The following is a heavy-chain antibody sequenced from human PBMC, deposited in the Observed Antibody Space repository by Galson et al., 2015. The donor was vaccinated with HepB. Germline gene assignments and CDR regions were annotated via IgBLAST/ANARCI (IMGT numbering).Heavy chain of an antibody. D-gene: IGHD5-12*01. CDR1: GFTFSNYV. CDR2: ISGSGGGT. J-gene: IGHJ6*02. Sequence: SLRLSCAASGFTFSNYVMSWVRQAPGKGLEWVSSISGSGGGTYYAGSVKGRFTTSRDNSKNTLYLQMNSLRAEDTAVYYCAKDLVATTYYYYYGMDVWGQGTTVTVSS. V-gene: IGHV3-23*01. CDR3: AKDLVATTYYYYYGMDV.